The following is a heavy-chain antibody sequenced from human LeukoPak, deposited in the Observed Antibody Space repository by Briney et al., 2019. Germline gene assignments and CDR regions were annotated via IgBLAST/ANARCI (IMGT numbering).Heavy chain of an antibody. Sequence: SETLSLTCTVSGGSISSSGYYWGWIRQPPGKGLEWIGSISYSGSTYYNTSLKSRVTISEDTSKNHFSLKLSSVTAADTAVYYCARHSGPPRGVVVPAAPFDYWGQGTLVTVSS. CDR3: ARHSGPPRGVVVPAAPFDY. V-gene: IGHV4-39*01. D-gene: IGHD2-2*01. CDR1: GGSISSSGYY. J-gene: IGHJ4*02. CDR2: ISYSGST.